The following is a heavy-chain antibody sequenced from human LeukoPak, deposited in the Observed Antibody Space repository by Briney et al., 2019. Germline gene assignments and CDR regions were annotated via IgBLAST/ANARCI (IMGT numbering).Heavy chain of an antibody. V-gene: IGHV3-48*01. Sequence: PGGSLRLSCAASGFTFSSYSMNWVRQAPGKGLEWVSYISSSSSTIYYADSVKGRFTISRDNAKNSLYLQMNSLRAEDTAVYYCARDEGYSYDYYYFYMDVWGKGTTVTVSS. CDR1: GFTFSSYS. D-gene: IGHD5-18*01. CDR3: ARDEGYSYDYYYFYMDV. CDR2: ISSSSSTI. J-gene: IGHJ6*03.